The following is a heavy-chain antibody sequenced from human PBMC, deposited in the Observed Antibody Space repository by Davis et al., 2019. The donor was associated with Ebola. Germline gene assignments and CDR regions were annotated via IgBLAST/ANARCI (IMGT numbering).Heavy chain of an antibody. V-gene: IGHV1-46*03. CDR2: INPSGGST. J-gene: IGHJ3*02. D-gene: IGHD3-22*01. CDR1: GGTFSSYA. Sequence: AASVKVSCKASGGTFSSYAISWVRQAPGQGLEWMGIINPSGGSTSYAQKFQGRVTMTRDTSTSTVYMELSSLRSEDTAVYYCARLSNYYYDSSGYPGAFDIWGQGTMVTVSS. CDR3: ARLSNYYYDSSGYPGAFDI.